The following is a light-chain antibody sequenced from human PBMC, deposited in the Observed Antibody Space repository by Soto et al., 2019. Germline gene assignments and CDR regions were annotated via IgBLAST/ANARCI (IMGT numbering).Light chain of an antibody. CDR3: SSFAGGGNPVL. CDR2: EVT. Sequence: QSALTQPPSASGSLGQSVTISCTGTSSDVGGYNYVSWHQQHPGKAPKVMIYEVTKRPPGVPDRFSGSKSGNTASLTVSGFQHEDEADYYCSSFAGGGNPVLLGGGTKLTVL. J-gene: IGLJ2*01. V-gene: IGLV2-8*01. CDR1: SSDVGGYNY.